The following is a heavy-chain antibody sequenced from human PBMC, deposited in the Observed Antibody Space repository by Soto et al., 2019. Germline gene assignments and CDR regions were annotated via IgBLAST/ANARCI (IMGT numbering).Heavy chain of an antibody. Sequence: SETLSLTCAVYGGSFSGYYWSWIRQPPGKGLEWIGEINHSGSTNYNPSLKSRVTISVDTSKNQFSLKLSSVTAADTAVYYCASIKTYYYGSGSYSNDYWGQGTLVTVSS. D-gene: IGHD3-10*01. J-gene: IGHJ4*02. CDR1: GGSFSGYY. V-gene: IGHV4-34*01. CDR2: INHSGST. CDR3: ASIKTYYYGSGSYSNDY.